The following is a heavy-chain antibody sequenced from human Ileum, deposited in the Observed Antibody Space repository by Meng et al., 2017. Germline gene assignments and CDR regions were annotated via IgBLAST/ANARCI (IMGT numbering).Heavy chain of an antibody. CDR1: GGSISSSSHC. CDR2: ICYSGNT. J-gene: IGHJ4*02. CDR3: ARRTGEVDLLDY. V-gene: IGHV4-39*01. Sequence: QLQLQESGPGLVKPSETLSLTCTVSGGSISSSSHCCDWIRQPPGKGLEWIGSICYSGNTYYNPSLRSRVSMSVDTSKKQISLKLNSVTAADTAVYYCARRTGEVDLLDYWGQGTLVTVSS. D-gene: IGHD7-27*01.